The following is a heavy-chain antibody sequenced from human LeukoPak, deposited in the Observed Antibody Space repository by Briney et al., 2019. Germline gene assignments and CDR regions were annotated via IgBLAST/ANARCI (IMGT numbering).Heavy chain of an antibody. J-gene: IGHJ4*02. Sequence: GGSLRLSCAASGFTFSSYSMNWVRRAPGKGLEWVSYISSSSNTLYYADSVKGRFTISRDNAKSSLYLQVNSLRDEDTAVYYCARERSWYFDYWGQGTLVTVSS. CDR3: ARERSWYFDY. CDR2: ISSSSNTL. V-gene: IGHV3-48*02. D-gene: IGHD1-26*01. CDR1: GFTFSSYS.